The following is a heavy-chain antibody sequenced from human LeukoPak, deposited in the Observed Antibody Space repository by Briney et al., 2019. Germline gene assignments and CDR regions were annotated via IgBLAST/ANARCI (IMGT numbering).Heavy chain of an antibody. Sequence: PGGSLRLSCAASGFTFSSYAMSWVRQAPGKGLEWVSAISGSGGSTYYADSVKGRFTISRGNSKNTLYLQMNSLRAEDTAVYYCARFDPQQHYYYYYYYMDVWGKGTTVTVSS. D-gene: IGHD6-13*01. J-gene: IGHJ6*03. V-gene: IGHV3-23*01. CDR3: ARFDPQQHYYYYYYYMDV. CDR2: ISGSGGST. CDR1: GFTFSSYA.